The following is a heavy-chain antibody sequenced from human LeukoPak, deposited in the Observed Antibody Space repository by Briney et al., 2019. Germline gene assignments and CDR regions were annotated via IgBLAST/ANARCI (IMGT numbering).Heavy chain of an antibody. CDR3: TSNYYGSGSSRSWDY. J-gene: IGHJ4*02. D-gene: IGHD3-10*01. CDR2: IYYTGSA. CDR1: GGSISDNDHY. Sequence: PSQTLSLTCTVSGGSISDNDHYWNWIRQHPGKGLEWIGYIYYTGSAYYNPSLKSRTTISLDTSKNQFSLRLSSVTAADTAVYYCTSNYYGSGSSRSWDYWGQGTLVTVSP. V-gene: IGHV4-31*03.